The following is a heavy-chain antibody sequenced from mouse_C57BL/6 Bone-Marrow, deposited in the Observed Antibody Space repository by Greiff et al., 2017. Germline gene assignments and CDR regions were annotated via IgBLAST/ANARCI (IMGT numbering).Heavy chain of an antibody. CDR1: GFNIKDDY. V-gene: IGHV14-4*01. Sequence: EVQLQQSGAELVRPGASVKLSCTASGFNIKDDYMHWVKQRPEQGLEWIGWIDPENGDTEYASKFQGKATITADTSSNTAYLQLSSLTSEDTAVYYCTTGDWFAYWGQGTLVTVSA. CDR3: TTGDWFAY. J-gene: IGHJ3*01. CDR2: IDPENGDT.